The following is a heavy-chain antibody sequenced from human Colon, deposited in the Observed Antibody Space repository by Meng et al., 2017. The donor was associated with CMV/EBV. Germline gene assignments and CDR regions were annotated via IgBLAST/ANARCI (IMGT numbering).Heavy chain of an antibody. V-gene: IGHV4-38-2*02. D-gene: IGHD2-2*01. CDR3: ARVRVGGVPAAGIDN. CDR1: GYSISSGYY. Sequence: GSLRLSCSVSGYSISSGYYWGWIRQPPGKGLEWIGTIYQSGNTYYNPSLKSRVTISVDTSKNQFSLKLRSVTAADTAVYYCARVRVGGVPAAGIDNWGQGTLVTVSS. CDR2: IYQSGNT. J-gene: IGHJ4*02.